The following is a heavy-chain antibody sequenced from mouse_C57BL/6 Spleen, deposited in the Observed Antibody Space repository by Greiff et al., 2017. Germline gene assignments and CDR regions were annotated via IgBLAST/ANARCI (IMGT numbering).Heavy chain of an antibody. CDR2: IYPGDGDT. D-gene: IGHD2-4*01. V-gene: IGHV1-82*01. Sequence: QVQLQQSGPELVKPGASVKISCKASGYAFSSSWMNWVKQRPGKGLEWIGRIYPGDGDTNYNGKFKGKATLTADKSSSTAYMQLSSLTSEDSAVXFCARRGNYDYGYWYFDVWGTGTTVTVSS. J-gene: IGHJ1*03. CDR1: GYAFSSSW. CDR3: ARRGNYDYGYWYFDV.